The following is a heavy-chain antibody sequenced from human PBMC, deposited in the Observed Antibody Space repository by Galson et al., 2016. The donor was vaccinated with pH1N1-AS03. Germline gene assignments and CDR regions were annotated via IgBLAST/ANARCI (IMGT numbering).Heavy chain of an antibody. CDR3: AKDPRSYCSGGACFGYFHY. CDR2: VRYDVNNK. J-gene: IGHJ4*02. V-gene: IGHV3-30*02. D-gene: IGHD2-15*01. Sequence: GKGLEWVAFVRYDVNNKYYADSVKGRFTISRDNSKNTLYLQMNSLRAEDTAVYYCAKDPRSYCSGGACFGYFHYWGQGTLVTVSS.